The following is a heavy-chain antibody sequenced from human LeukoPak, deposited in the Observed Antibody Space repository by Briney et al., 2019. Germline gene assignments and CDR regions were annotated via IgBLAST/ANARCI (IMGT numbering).Heavy chain of an antibody. CDR1: GFTFSSYE. Sequence: GGSLRLSCAASGFTFSSYEMNWVRQAPGKGLEWVSSISSSSYIYYADSVKGRFTISRDNAKNSLYLQMNSLRAEDTAVYYCTRGMRGIAAVWGQGTLVTVSS. J-gene: IGHJ4*02. V-gene: IGHV3-21*01. D-gene: IGHD2-21*01. CDR2: ISSSSYI. CDR3: TRGMRGIAAV.